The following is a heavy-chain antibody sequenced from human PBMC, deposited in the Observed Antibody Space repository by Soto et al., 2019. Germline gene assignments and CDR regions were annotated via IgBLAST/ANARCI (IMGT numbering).Heavy chain of an antibody. J-gene: IGHJ6*02. Sequence: YETLSLTCAVSGGSISSYYWSWIRQPPGKGLEWIGYIYYSGSTNYNPSLKSRVTISVDTSKNQFSLKLSSVTAADTAVYYCARGGGYSSTSYYYYGMDVWGQGTTVTVSS. CDR2: IYYSGST. CDR1: GGSISSYY. D-gene: IGHD5-18*01. CDR3: ARGGGYSSTSYYYYGMDV. V-gene: IGHV4-59*01.